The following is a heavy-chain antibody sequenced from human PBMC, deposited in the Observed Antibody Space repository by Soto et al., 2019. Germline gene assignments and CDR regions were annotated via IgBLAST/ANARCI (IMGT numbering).Heavy chain of an antibody. Sequence: GGSLRLSCAASGFTFSSYAMSWVRQAPGKGLEWVSAISGSGGSTYYADSVKGRFTISRDNPKNTLYLQMNSLRAEDTAVYYCAKSPSRSSAYYYYYYMDVWGKGTTVTVSS. CDR1: GFTFSSYA. V-gene: IGHV3-23*01. CDR3: AKSPSRSSAYYYYYYMDV. J-gene: IGHJ6*03. CDR2: ISGSGGST. D-gene: IGHD6-6*01.